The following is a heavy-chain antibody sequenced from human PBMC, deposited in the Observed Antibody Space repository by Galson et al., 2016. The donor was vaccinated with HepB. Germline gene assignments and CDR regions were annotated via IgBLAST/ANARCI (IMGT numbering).Heavy chain of an antibody. CDR1: GFTFSGFG. J-gene: IGHJ4*02. CDR2: ISYDGNTL. V-gene: IGHV3-30*18. D-gene: IGHD6-13*01. Sequence: SLRLSCAASGFTFSGFGMHWVRQGPGKGLDWVAAISYDGNTLNYADSVKGRFTISRDNSKNTLYLQMNSLRPEDTAVYYCAKIGETGSSWYYPLDYWGQGTLVTVSS. CDR3: AKIGETGSSWYYPLDY.